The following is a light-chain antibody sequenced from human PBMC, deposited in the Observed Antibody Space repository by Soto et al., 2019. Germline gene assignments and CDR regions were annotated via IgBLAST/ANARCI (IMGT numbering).Light chain of an antibody. CDR1: QSVTSNF. V-gene: IGKV3-20*01. J-gene: IGKJ3*01. Sequence: EIVLTQSPGTLSLSPGERATLTCRASQSVTSNFLAWYQQKPGQAPRLLMYGASSRATGIPDRFSGSGSGTDFTLTISRLEPDDFAVYYCHQYGSSPLTFGRRTKVDIK. CDR3: HQYGSSPLT. CDR2: GAS.